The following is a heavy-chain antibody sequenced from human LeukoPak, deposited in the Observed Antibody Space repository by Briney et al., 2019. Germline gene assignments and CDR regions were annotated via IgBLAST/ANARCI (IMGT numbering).Heavy chain of an antibody. V-gene: IGHV3-23*01. D-gene: IGHD1-26*01. CDR2: ISGSGGST. Sequence: GGSLRLSCAAFGFTFSSYSMNWVRQAPGKGLEWVSAISGSGGSTYYADSVKGRFTISRDNSKNTLYLQMNSLRAEDTAVYYCAKGGRTVGATTFDYWGQGTLVTVSS. CDR3: AKGGRTVGATTFDY. CDR1: GFTFSSYS. J-gene: IGHJ4*02.